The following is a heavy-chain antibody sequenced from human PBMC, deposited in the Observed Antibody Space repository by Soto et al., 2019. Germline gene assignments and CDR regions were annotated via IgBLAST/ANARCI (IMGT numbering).Heavy chain of an antibody. D-gene: IGHD1-26*01. CDR3: AKDSTGWELLPHDAFDI. CDR1: GFTFSSYS. Sequence: PGGSLRLSCAASGFTFSSYSMNWVRQAPGKGLEWVSSISSSSSYIYYADSVKGRFTISRDNSKNTLYLQMSSLRAEDTAVYYCAKDSTGWELLPHDAFDIWGQGTMVTVSS. V-gene: IGHV3-21*01. CDR2: ISSSSSYI. J-gene: IGHJ3*02.